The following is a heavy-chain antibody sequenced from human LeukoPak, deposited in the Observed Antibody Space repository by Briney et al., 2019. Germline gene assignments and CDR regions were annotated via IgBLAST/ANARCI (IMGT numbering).Heavy chain of an antibody. CDR3: APDTYH. V-gene: IGHV1-46*01. J-gene: IGHJ5*02. Sequence: ASVKVSCTASGYNLTYNYMHWVRQAPGQGLEWMGAINPTGGTTTYAQKFQGRVTVTRDTSTSTVYMELGSLRSEDTAVYYCAPDTYHWGQGTLVTVSS. CDR1: GYNLTYNY. CDR2: INPTGGTT.